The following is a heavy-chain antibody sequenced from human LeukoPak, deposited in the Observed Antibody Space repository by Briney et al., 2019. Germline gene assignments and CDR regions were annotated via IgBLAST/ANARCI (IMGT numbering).Heavy chain of an antibody. CDR3: ARFKGGTGFDY. Sequence: SETLSLTCAVSGVSITTTDFDWAWIRQPPGQGFEWIATISSSGKAYYYPSLMSRVTISVDTSKNQFSLDVTSVTAADTGLFYCARFKGGTGFDYWGQGTLVTVSS. V-gene: IGHV4-39*01. CDR2: ISSSGKA. J-gene: IGHJ4*02. CDR1: GVSITTTDFD. D-gene: IGHD1-26*01.